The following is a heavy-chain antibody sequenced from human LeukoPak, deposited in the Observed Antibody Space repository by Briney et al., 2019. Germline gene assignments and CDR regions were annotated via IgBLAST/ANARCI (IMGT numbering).Heavy chain of an antibody. CDR1: GGSFSGYY. CDR3: AGTIRVLRFLEWSSYYFDY. CDR2: INHSGST. J-gene: IGHJ4*02. Sequence: SETLSLTCAVYGGSFSGYYWSWIRQPPGKGLEWIGEINHSGSTNYNPSLKSRVTISVDTSKNQFSLKLSSVTAADTAVYYCAGTIRVLRFLEWSSYYFDYWGQGTLVTVSS. D-gene: IGHD3-3*01. V-gene: IGHV4-34*01.